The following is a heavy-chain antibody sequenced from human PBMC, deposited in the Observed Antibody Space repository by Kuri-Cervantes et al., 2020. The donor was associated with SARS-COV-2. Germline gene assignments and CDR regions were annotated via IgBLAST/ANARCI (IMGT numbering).Heavy chain of an antibody. Sequence: ESLKISCAVYGGSFSGYYWSWIRQPPGKGLEWIGEINHSGSTNYIPSLKSRVTISVDTSKNQFSLKLSSVTAADTAVYYCARVKSVVTPDIDYWGQGTLVTVSS. CDR1: GGSFSGYY. CDR3: ARVKSVVTPDIDY. CDR2: INHSGST. J-gene: IGHJ4*02. D-gene: IGHD4-23*01. V-gene: IGHV4-34*01.